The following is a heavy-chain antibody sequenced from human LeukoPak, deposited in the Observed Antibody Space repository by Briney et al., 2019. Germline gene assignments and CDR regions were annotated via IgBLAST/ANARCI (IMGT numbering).Heavy chain of an antibody. CDR1: GFTFSNYW. CDR2: IKQDGSEK. Sequence: GGSLRLSCAASGFTFSNYWMSWVRQAPGQGLEWVAKIKQDGSEKYYVDSVKGRFTISRDNAKNSLYLQLNSLRAEDTAVYYRAREMPFGDSFDYWGQGTLVTISS. J-gene: IGHJ4*02. D-gene: IGHD3-16*01. CDR3: AREMPFGDSFDY. V-gene: IGHV3-7*01.